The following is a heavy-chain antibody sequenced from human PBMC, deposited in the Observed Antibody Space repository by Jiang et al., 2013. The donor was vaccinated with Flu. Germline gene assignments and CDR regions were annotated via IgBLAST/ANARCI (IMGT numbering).Heavy chain of an antibody. CDR3: ARGGXLDV. V-gene: IGHV1-69*04. Sequence: LQSGSELKKPGSSVKVSCMASSGSLSSYDINWVRQAPGQGLEWVGKIIPVVDMASYAQKFQGRVTITADRSTSKVYLEVSSLTSEDTAVYYCARGGXLDVWGPGAMVTVSS. J-gene: IGHJ3*01. CDR2: IIPVVDMA. CDR1: SGSLSSYD. D-gene: IGHD3-10*01.